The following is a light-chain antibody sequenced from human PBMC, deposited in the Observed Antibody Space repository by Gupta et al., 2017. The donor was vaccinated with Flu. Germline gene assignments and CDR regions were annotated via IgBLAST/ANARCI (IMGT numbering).Light chain of an antibody. Sequence: PSTRSASIGDRSTSTCRASQGVNSWLAWYQQKPGIAPKRLIHKASRLVSGVPARFSGRESGTEFTLTIDSVQPDDVATYYCQHYEGCPRTFGQGTKLEIK. CDR1: QGVNSW. CDR3: QHYEGCPRT. J-gene: IGKJ2*01. V-gene: IGKV1-5*03. CDR2: KAS.